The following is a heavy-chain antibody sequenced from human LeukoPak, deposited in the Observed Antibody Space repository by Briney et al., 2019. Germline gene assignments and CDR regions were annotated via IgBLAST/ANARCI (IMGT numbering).Heavy chain of an antibody. D-gene: IGHD4-17*01. CDR2: IHSDGRT. Sequence: GGSLRLSCAASGFSVSSSYMSWVRQAPGKGLEWVSVIHSDGRTYYGDSVKGRFTISRDNSKNTLYLQMNSLRAEDTAVYYCARGDYGDRDLDYWGQGTLVTVSS. CDR1: GFSVSSSY. J-gene: IGHJ4*02. CDR3: ARGDYGDRDLDY. V-gene: IGHV3-53*01.